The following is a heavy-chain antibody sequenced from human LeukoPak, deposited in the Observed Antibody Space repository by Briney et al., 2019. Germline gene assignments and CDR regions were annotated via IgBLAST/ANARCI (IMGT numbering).Heavy chain of an antibody. V-gene: IGHV1-24*01. CDR1: GHTLTELS. CDR2: FDPEDGET. Sequence: ASVKVSCKVSGHTLTELSMHWVRQAPGKGLEWMGGFDPEDGETIYAQKFQGRVTMTEDTSTDTAYMELSSLRSEDTAVYYCATLRITMVRGVIITSSQYYFDYWGQGTLVTVSS. D-gene: IGHD3-10*01. J-gene: IGHJ4*02. CDR3: ATLRITMVRGVIITSSQYYFDY.